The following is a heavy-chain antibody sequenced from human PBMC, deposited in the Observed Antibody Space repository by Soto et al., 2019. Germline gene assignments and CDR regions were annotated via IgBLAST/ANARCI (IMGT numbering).Heavy chain of an antibody. CDR2: IIPIFGTA. D-gene: IGHD3-10*01. J-gene: IGHJ6*02. Sequence: SVKVSCKASGGTFSSYAISWVRQAPGQGLEWMGGIIPIFGTANYAQKFQGRVTITADESTSTAYMELSSLRSEDMAVYYCARGIRITMVRGVNYYYYFGMDVWG. V-gene: IGHV1-69*13. CDR1: GGTFSSYA. CDR3: ARGIRITMVRGVNYYYYFGMDV.